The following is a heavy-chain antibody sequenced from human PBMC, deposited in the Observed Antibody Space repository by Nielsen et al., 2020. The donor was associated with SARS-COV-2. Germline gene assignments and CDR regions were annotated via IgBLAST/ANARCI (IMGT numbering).Heavy chain of an antibody. CDR2: ISWNSGSI. CDR3: ARDRHYTIPFDY. V-gene: IGHV3-9*01. J-gene: IGHJ4*02. Sequence: GGSLRLSCAASGFTFDDYAMHWVRQAPGKGLEWVSGISWNSGSIAYADSVKGRFTISRDNAKSSLYLQMNSLGAEDTAVYYCARDRHYTIPFDYWGQGALVTVSS. CDR1: GFTFDDYA. D-gene: IGHD4-11*01.